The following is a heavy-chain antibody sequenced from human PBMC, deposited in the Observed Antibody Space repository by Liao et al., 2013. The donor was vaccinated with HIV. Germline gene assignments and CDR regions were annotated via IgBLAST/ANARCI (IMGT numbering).Heavy chain of an antibody. CDR1: GGSISSSSYY. CDR2: IYYRGST. D-gene: IGHD6-13*01. CDR3: ARVSRRAAGTTTGSDY. V-gene: IGHV4-39*07. J-gene: IGHJ4*02. Sequence: QVQLQESGPGLVRPSETLSLTCTVSGGSISSSSYYWGWIRQPPGKGLEWIGSIYYRGSTYYNPSLNSRVIISVDTSKNQVSLKLSSVTAADTAVYYCARVSRRAAGTTTGSDYWGQGILVTVSS.